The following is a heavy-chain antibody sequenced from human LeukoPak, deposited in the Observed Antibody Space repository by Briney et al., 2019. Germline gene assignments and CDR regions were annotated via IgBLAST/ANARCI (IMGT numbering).Heavy chain of an antibody. V-gene: IGHV3-23*01. CDR3: AKTHFYCGGDCYYFDY. J-gene: IGHJ4*02. CDR1: GFTFSSYS. CDR2: ISGSGGST. Sequence: PGGSLRLSCAASGFTFSSYSMNWVRQAPGKGLEWVSAISGSGGSTYYADSVKGRFTISRDNSKNTLYLQMNSLRAEDTAVYYCAKTHFYCGGDCYYFDYWGQGTLVTVSS. D-gene: IGHD2-21*01.